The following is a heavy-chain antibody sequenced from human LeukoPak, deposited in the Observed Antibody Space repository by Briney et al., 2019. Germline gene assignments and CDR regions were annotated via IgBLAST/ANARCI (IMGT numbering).Heavy chain of an antibody. V-gene: IGHV4-39*01. CDR3: ARSLIVGATRHSFDY. CDR2: IYYSGST. CDR1: GGSISSSSYY. J-gene: IGHJ4*02. D-gene: IGHD1-26*01. Sequence: PSETLSLTCTVSGGSISSSSYYWGWIRQPPGKGLEWIGSIYYSGSTYYNPSLKSRVTISVDTSKNQFSLKLSSVTAADTAVYYCARSLIVGATRHSFDYWGQGTLVTVSS.